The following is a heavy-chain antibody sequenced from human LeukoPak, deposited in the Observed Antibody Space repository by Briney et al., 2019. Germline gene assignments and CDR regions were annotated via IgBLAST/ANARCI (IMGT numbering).Heavy chain of an antibody. V-gene: IGHV1-2*02. D-gene: IGHD6-19*01. CDR3: ARDLSAVAARYLQH. CDR2: INPNSGGT. Sequence: ASVKVSCKASGYTFTGSYIHWVRQAPGQGLEWMGWINPNSGGTSSAQKFQGRVTMTRDTSINTAYMELSSLISDDTAVYFCARDLSAVAARYLQHWGQGTLVTVSS. J-gene: IGHJ1*01. CDR1: GYTFTGSY.